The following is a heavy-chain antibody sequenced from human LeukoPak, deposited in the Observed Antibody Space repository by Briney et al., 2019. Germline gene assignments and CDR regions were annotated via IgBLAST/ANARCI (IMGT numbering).Heavy chain of an antibody. V-gene: IGHV1-18*01. CDR2: ITTYNGDK. D-gene: IGHD2-8*01. CDR3: ARDCSKGVCFPRDY. CDR1: GYTLSEYG. J-gene: IGHJ4*02. Sequence: ASVKVSCKASGYTLSEYGISWVRRAPGQGLEGVGWITTYNGDKKYSQKFQGRVTMTTDTSTSTYYMELRSLRSDDPAVYYCARDCSKGVCFPRDYWGQGTLVTVST.